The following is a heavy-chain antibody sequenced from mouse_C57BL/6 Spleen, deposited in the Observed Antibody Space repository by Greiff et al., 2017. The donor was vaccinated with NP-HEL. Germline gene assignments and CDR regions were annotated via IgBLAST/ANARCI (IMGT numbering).Heavy chain of an antibody. J-gene: IGHJ4*01. D-gene: IGHD2-4*01. V-gene: IGHV1-55*01. CDR2: IYPGSGST. CDR3: ARWEDYDGYAMDY. Sequence: QVQLQQPGAELVKPGASVKMSCKASGYTFTSYWITWVKQRPRQGLEWIGDIYPGSGSTNYNEKFKSKATLTVDTSSSTAYMQLSSLTSEDSAVYYCARWEDYDGYAMDYWGQGTSVTVSS. CDR1: GYTFTSYW.